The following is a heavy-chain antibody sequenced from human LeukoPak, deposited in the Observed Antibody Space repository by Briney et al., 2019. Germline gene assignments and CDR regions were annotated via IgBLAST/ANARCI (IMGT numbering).Heavy chain of an antibody. CDR3: VKDARRTSGWYFFDY. CDR1: GFAFSNQA. Sequence: PGGSLRLSCAASGFAFSNQAMGWVRQASGKGLELVSAISDSGGSRYYADSVKGRFTISRDNSKNTLFLQMNSLRAEDTAVYYCVKDARRTSGWYFFDYWGQGTRVTVSS. CDR2: ISDSGGSR. D-gene: IGHD6-19*01. V-gene: IGHV3-23*01. J-gene: IGHJ4*02.